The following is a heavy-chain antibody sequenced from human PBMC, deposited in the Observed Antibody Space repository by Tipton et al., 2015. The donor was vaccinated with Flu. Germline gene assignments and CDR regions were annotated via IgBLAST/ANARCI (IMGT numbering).Heavy chain of an antibody. CDR2: TYQRSMWHH. J-gene: IGHJ5*02. Sequence: GLVKPSQTLSLTCVISGDSVSSNVATWNWIRQSPSRGLEWLGKTYQRSMWHHIYAVSLRGRITITPDTSKNQFSLQLNSVTPEDTAVYYCARGSGSGPKACFAPWGQGTQVTVS. CDR1: GDSVSSNVAT. D-gene: IGHD3-10*01. CDR3: ARGSGSGPKACFAP. V-gene: IGHV6-1*01.